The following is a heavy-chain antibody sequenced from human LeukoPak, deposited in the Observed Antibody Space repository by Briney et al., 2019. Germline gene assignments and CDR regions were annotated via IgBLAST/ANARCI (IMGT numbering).Heavy chain of an antibody. Sequence: GGSLRLSCVGSGFTISNYWMHWVRQAPGTGLVWVSRIHPDGSITTYADSVKGRFTISRDSTKNTLYLQMNSLRAEDTAVYYCARGSTYYDSSGQVPFDYWGQGTLVTVSS. V-gene: IGHV3-74*03. J-gene: IGHJ4*02. CDR1: GFTISNYW. CDR2: IHPDGSIT. CDR3: ARGSTYYDSSGQVPFDY. D-gene: IGHD3-22*01.